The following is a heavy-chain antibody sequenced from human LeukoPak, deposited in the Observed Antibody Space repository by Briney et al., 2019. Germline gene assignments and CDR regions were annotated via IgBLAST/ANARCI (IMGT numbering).Heavy chain of an antibody. CDR2: INHSGST. J-gene: IGHJ6*03. V-gene: IGHV4-34*01. CDR1: GGSFSGYY. CDR3: ARGVGTSPGGCYYYYYYMDV. Sequence: SETLSLTCAVYGGSFSGYYWSWIRQPPGKGLEWIGEINHSGSTNYNPSLKSRVTISVDTSKNQFSLKLSSVTATDTAVSYCARGVGTSPGGCYYYYYYMDVWGKGTTVTVSS. D-gene: IGHD3-16*01.